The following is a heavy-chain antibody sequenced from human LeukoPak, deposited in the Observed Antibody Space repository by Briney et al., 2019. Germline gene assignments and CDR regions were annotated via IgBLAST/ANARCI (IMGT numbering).Heavy chain of an antibody. J-gene: IGHJ4*02. D-gene: IGHD5-24*01. CDR2: IYWNDDK. CDR1: GFSLSTSGVG. CDR3: AHSVEMATMRVWYYFDY. Sequence: SGPTLVKLTQTLTLTCTFSGFSLSTSGVGVGWIRQPPGKALEWLALIYWNDDKRYSPSLKSRLTITKDTSKNQVVLTMTNMDPVDTATYYCAHSVEMATMRVWYYFDYWGQGTLVTVSS. V-gene: IGHV2-5*01.